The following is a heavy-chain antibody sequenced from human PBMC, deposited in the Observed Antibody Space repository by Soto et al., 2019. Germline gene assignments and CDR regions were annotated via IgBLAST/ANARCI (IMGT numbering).Heavy chain of an antibody. V-gene: IGHV4-31*03. CDR2: IYYSGST. J-gene: IGHJ5*02. CDR3: ARGFGVVLQTPNWFDP. Sequence: PSETLSLTCTVSGGSISSGGYYWSWIRQHPGKGLEWIGYIYYSGSTYYNPSLKSRVTISVDTSKNRFSLKLSSVTAADTAVYYCARGFGVVLQTPNWFDPWGQGTLVTVSS. D-gene: IGHD3-3*01. CDR1: GGSISSGGYY.